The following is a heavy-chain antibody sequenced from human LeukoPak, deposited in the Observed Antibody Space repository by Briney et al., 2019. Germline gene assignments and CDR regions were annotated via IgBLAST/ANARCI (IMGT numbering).Heavy chain of an antibody. CDR2: ISSSSSYI. CDR3: ARDPWFGDVDAFDI. CDR1: GFTFSSYS. D-gene: IGHD3-10*01. Sequence: GGSLRLSCAASGFTFSSYSMNWVRQAPGKGLEWVSSISSSSSYIYYADSVKGRFTISRDNAKNSLYLQMNSLRVEDTAVYYCARDPWFGDVDAFDIWGQGTMVTVSS. V-gene: IGHV3-21*01. J-gene: IGHJ3*02.